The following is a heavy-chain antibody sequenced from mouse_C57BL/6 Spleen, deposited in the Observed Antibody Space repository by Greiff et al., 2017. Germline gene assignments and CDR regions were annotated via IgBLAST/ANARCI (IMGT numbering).Heavy chain of an antibody. CDR2: INPSNGGT. CDR1: GYTFTSYW. J-gene: IGHJ4*01. D-gene: IGHD3-2*02. V-gene: IGHV1-53*01. CDR3: AYSSGYVSYAMDY. Sequence: VQLQESGTELVKPGASVKLSCKASGYTFTSYWMHWVKQRPGQGLEWIGNINPSNGGTNYNEKFKSKATLTVDKSSSTAYMQLSSLTSEDSAVYYCAYSSGYVSYAMDYWGQGTSVTVSS.